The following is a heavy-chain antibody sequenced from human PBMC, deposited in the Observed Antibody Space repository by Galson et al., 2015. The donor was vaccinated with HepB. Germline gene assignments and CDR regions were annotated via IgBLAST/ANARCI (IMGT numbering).Heavy chain of an antibody. J-gene: IGHJ4*02. D-gene: IGHD6-19*01. Sequence: SETLSLTCTVSGDSISRYYWTWIRQPPGKGLEWIGFMYHSGDTNYNPSLKSRVSLSLDTSNNQFSLKVRSVTAADTAVYYCARGGGSGWHPFDVWGQGTLVTVSS. CDR1: GDSISRYY. CDR2: MYHSGDT. V-gene: IGHV4-59*01. CDR3: ARGGGSGWHPFDV.